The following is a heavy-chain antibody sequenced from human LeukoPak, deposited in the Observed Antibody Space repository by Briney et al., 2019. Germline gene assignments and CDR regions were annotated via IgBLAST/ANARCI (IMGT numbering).Heavy chain of an antibody. CDR1: GASISSDSNY. D-gene: IGHD3-3*02. CDR2: IYHTGST. J-gene: IGHJ5*01. V-gene: IGHV4-39*07. CDR3: ARDISISWFYS. Sequence: PSETLSLTCTVSGASISSDSNYWAWVRQPPGKGLQWIGSIYHTGSTFYNPSLKSRVSISIDSSKNQFSLKLSSVTVADTALYYCARDISISWFYSWGQGALVSLSS.